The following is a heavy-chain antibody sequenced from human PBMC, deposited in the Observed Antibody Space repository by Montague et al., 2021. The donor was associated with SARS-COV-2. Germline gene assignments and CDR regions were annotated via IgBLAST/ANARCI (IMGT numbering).Heavy chain of an antibody. CDR3: ARDHAYTYVIDY. D-gene: IGHD5-18*01. J-gene: IGHJ4*02. Sequence: SLRLSCAASGFTFDDYGMTWVRQAPGKGLEWVSTINWNGGSTSYVDSVKGRFTISRDNAKDSPHLQMNSLRAEDTALYYCARDHAYTYVIDYWGQGTLVTVSS. V-gene: IGHV3-20*04. CDR1: GFTFDDYG. CDR2: INWNGGST.